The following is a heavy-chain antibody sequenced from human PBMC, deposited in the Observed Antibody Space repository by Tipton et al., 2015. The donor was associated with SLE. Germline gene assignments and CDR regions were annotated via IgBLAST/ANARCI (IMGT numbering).Heavy chain of an antibody. D-gene: IGHD6-13*01. CDR1: GGSFSGYY. Sequence: TLSLTCAVYGGSFSGYYWSWIRQPTGKGLEWIGEINHSGSTNYNPSLKSRVTISVDTSKNQFSLKLSAVTAADTAVYYCARDPRGYSSSRSFDYWGQGTLVTVSS. J-gene: IGHJ4*02. CDR3: ARDPRGYSSSRSFDY. V-gene: IGHV4-34*01. CDR2: INHSGST.